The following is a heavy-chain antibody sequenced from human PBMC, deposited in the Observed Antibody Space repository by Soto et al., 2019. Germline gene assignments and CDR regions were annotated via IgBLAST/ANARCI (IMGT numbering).Heavy chain of an antibody. Sequence: EVQLVESGGGLVQPGGSLRLYCAASGFTFITYWRHWVRQAPGKGLVWVARIRPDGSGATYADSVKGRLTISRDNAKDALYLQMHRLIAEDTAVDYCVRYRSLGYRQYCGQGTLVTGAS. J-gene: IGHJ4*02. V-gene: IGHV3-74*01. D-gene: IGHD1-1*01. CDR3: VRYRSLGYRQY. CDR1: GFTFITYW. CDR2: IRPDGSGA.